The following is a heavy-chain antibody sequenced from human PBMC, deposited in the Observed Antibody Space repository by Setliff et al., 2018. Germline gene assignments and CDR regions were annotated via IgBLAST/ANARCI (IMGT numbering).Heavy chain of an antibody. CDR1: GASVRSGPYY. CDR3: AREQWLDPPGYYYMDV. Sequence: PSETLSLTCTVSGASVRSGPYYWSWIRQPPGKGLEWIGRIYTSGSTNYNPSLKSRVTMSIDTSKNQFSLKLNSVTAADMAVYYCAREQWLDPPGYYYMDVWAKGTTVTVSS. CDR2: IYTSGST. D-gene: IGHD6-19*01. J-gene: IGHJ6*03. V-gene: IGHV4-61*01.